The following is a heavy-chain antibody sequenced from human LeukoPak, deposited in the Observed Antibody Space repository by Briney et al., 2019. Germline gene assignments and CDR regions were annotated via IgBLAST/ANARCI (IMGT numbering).Heavy chain of an antibody. CDR3: ARPDTAMEWGLGY. V-gene: IGHV5-51*01. D-gene: IGHD5-18*01. CDR1: YW. J-gene: IGHJ4*02. Sequence: YWSWIRQPPGKGLEWIGIIYPGDSDTRYSPSFQGQVTISADKSISTAYLQWSSLKASDTAMYYCARPDTAMEWGLGYWGQGTLVTVSS. CDR2: IYPGDSDT.